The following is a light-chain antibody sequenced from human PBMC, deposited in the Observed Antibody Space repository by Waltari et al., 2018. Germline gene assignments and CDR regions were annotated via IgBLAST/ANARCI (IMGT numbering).Light chain of an antibody. J-gene: IGLJ1*01. CDR2: YDR. CDR1: KSGTYS. Sequence: SYVVTQPPSVSVAPGETATITCGGDKSGTYSVHWYQQKAGQAPVLVSFYDRDRPAGFPDRVSGSNSGNTATRTMSRVEAGDEARYYCHVWHPHVDPGVFGTGTEVTVL. V-gene: IGLV3-21*04. CDR3: HVWHPHVDPGV.